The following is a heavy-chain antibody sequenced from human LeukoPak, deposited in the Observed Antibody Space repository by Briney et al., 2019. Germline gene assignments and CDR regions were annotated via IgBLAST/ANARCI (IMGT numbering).Heavy chain of an antibody. V-gene: IGHV3-30*04. CDR3: AKDISGYYDSSGIDY. D-gene: IGHD3-22*01. CDR2: ISYDGSNK. J-gene: IGHJ4*02. CDR1: GFTFSSYA. Sequence: GGSLRLSCAASGFTFSSYAMHWVRQAPGKGLEWVAVISYDGSNKYYADSVKGRFTISRDNAKNSLYLQMNSLRAEDTALYYCAKDISGYYDSSGIDYWGQGTLVTVSS.